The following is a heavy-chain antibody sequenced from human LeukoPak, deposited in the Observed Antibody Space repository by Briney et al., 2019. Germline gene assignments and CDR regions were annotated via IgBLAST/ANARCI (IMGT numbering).Heavy chain of an antibody. D-gene: IGHD6-13*01. J-gene: IGHJ4*02. Sequence: GGSLRLSCAASGFTVSSNYMSWVRQAPGKGLEWVSVIYSGGSTYYADSVKGRFTISRDNPKNTLYLQMNSLRAEDTAVYYCARDANPGYSSSWYQGYWGQGTLVTVSS. CDR1: GFTVSSNY. V-gene: IGHV3-53*01. CDR2: IYSGGST. CDR3: ARDANPGYSSSWYQGY.